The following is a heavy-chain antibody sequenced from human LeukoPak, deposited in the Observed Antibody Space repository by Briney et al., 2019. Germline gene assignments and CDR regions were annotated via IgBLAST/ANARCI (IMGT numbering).Heavy chain of an antibody. D-gene: IGHD4-17*01. Sequence: GGSLTLSCAASGFTFNSYDMIWARQAPGKGLEWVTAISGSGGSTYYADPVKGRFTISRDNSKNTLYLQMNSLRAEDTAVYYCAKMHGDYVHFDYWGQGTLVTVSS. CDR1: GFTFNSYD. CDR2: ISGSGGST. CDR3: AKMHGDYVHFDY. J-gene: IGHJ4*02. V-gene: IGHV3-23*01.